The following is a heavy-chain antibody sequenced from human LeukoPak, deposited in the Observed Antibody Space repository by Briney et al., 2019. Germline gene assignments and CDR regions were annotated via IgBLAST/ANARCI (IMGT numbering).Heavy chain of an antibody. V-gene: IGHV3-7*01. CDR3: AREGLWFGELFRYYFDY. D-gene: IGHD3-10*01. CDR2: IKQDGSEK. J-gene: IGHJ4*02. CDR1: GFTFSSYW. Sequence: GGSLRLSCAASGFTFSSYWMSWVRQAPGKGLEWVANIKQDGSEKYYVDSVKGRFTISRDNAKNSLYLQMNSLRAEDTAVYYCAREGLWFGELFRYYFDYWGQGTLVTVSS.